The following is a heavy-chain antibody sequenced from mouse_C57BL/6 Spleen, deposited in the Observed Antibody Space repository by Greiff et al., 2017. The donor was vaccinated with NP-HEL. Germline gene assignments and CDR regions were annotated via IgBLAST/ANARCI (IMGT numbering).Heavy chain of an antibody. Sequence: EVQLVESGGGLVKPGGSLKLSCAASGFTFSSYAMSWVRQTPEKRLEWVATISDGGSYTYYPDNVKGRFTISRDNAKNNLYLQMSHLKSEDTAMYYCAREESAMDYWGQGTSVTVSS. V-gene: IGHV5-4*01. CDR3: AREESAMDY. CDR1: GFTFSSYA. J-gene: IGHJ4*01. CDR2: ISDGGSYT.